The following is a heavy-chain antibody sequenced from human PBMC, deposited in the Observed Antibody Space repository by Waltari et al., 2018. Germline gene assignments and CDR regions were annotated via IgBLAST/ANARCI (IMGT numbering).Heavy chain of an antibody. CDR1: GGSIDSDTYY. CDR3: ARLGYCSSTSCYTTFFDAFDI. CDR2: FYYGGST. J-gene: IGHJ3*02. Sequence: QVQLQESGPGLVKPSETLSLTCSVSGGSIDSDTYYWVWIRQPPGKGLEWIGSFYYGGSTYYNPSLKSRVAISVHTSKRQFSLKLTSVTAADTALYFCARLGYCSSTSCYTTFFDAFDIWGQGTMVTVSS. D-gene: IGHD2-2*02. V-gene: IGHV4-39*07.